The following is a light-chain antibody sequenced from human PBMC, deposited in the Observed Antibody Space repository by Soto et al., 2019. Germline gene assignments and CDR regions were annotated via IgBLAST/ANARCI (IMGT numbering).Light chain of an antibody. Sequence: AIQMTQSPSSLSASVGDRVTITCRASQGIRNDLGWYQQKPGKAPRLLIYAASTLQSGVPPRFSGSGSGTDVTLTIGGLQPEDVATYYCLHEYDYPLTFGGGTKVEIK. J-gene: IGKJ4*01. CDR1: QGIRND. CDR3: LHEYDYPLT. V-gene: IGKV1-6*01. CDR2: AAS.